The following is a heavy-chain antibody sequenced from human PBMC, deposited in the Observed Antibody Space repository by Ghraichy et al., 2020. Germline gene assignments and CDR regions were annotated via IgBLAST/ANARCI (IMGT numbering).Heavy chain of an antibody. CDR2: ISGGGGNT. CDR1: GFTFSTYG. D-gene: IGHD4-17*01. Sequence: GGSLRLSCAASGFTFSTYGMSWVRQAPGKGLEWVSTISGGGGNTYYVESVKGRFSISRDNSKNTLYLQMNSLRAEDTAVYYCAKSPYTVTTKRFDYWGQGTLVTVSS. V-gene: IGHV3-23*01. CDR3: AKSPYTVTTKRFDY. J-gene: IGHJ4*02.